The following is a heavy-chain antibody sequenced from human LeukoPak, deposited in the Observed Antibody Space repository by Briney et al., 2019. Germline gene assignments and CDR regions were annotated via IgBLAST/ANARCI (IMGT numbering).Heavy chain of an antibody. V-gene: IGHV1-8*02. J-gene: IGHJ5*02. Sequence: ASVKVSCKASGYTFTSYYMHWVRQAPGQGLEWMGWMNPNSGNTGYAQKFQGRVTMTRNTSISTAYMELSSLRSEDTAVYYCARQARLRFLGNWLDPWGQGTLVTVSS. CDR3: ARQARLRFLGNWLDP. D-gene: IGHD3-3*01. CDR2: MNPNSGNT. CDR1: GYTFTSYY.